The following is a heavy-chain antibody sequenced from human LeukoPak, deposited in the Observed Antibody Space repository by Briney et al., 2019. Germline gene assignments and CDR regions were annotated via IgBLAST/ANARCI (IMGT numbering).Heavy chain of an antibody. CDR1: GFTFSSYA. V-gene: IGHV3-23*01. J-gene: IGHJ4*02. D-gene: IGHD3-16*01. CDR3: AKDLGYDYVWGEGNFYDY. CDR2: ISGSGGST. Sequence: GGSLRLSCAASGFTFSSYAMSWVRQAPGKGLEWVSAISGSGGSTYYADSVKGRFTISRDDAKNLLYLDMNSLRAEDTAVYYCAKDLGYDYVWGEGNFYDYWGQGTLVTVSS.